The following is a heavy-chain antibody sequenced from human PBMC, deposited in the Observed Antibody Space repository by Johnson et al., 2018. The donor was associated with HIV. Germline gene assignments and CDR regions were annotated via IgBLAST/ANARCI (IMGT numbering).Heavy chain of an antibody. CDR2: INWNGGST. J-gene: IGHJ3*02. D-gene: IGHD5-18*01. V-gene: IGHV3-20*04. CDR3: ASRSYGYVRHAFDI. CDR1: GFTFDDYA. Sequence: VQLVESGGGLVQPGGSLRLSCAASGFTFDDYAMHWVRQAPGKGLEWVSGINWNGGSTYYADSVKGRFSISRDNSKNTLYLQMNSLRAEDTAVYYCASRSYGYVRHAFDIWGQGTMVTVSS.